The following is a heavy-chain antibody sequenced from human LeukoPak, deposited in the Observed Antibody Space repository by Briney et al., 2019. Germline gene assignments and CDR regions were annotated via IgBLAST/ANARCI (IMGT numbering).Heavy chain of an antibody. J-gene: IGHJ4*02. Sequence: SETLSLTCTVSGGSISSYYWSWLRQPAGKGLEWIGRIYTSGSTNYNPSLKSRVTMSVDTSKNQFSLKLSSATAADTAVYYCARVRYSSSSSYFEYWGQGTLVTVSS. D-gene: IGHD6-6*01. CDR2: IYTSGST. CDR1: GGSISSYY. CDR3: ARVRYSSSSSYFEY. V-gene: IGHV4-4*07.